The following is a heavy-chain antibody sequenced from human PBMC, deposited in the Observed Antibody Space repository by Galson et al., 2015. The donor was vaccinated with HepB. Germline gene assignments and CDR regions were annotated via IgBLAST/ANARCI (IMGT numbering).Heavy chain of an antibody. J-gene: IGHJ4*02. CDR2: IYGGGST. V-gene: IGHV3-66*01. CDR1: GFTVSSNH. Sequence: SLRLSCAASGFTVSSNHMNWVRQAPGKGLEWVSVIYGGGSTDYADSVKGRFTISRDNSKNTLYLQMNSLRAEDTAVYYCARDGGKYYFDYWGQGTLVTVSS. D-gene: IGHD3-16*01. CDR3: ARDGGKYYFDY.